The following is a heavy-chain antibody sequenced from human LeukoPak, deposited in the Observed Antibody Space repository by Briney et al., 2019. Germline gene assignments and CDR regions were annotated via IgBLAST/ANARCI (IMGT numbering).Heavy chain of an antibody. CDR2: ISGSGATT. V-gene: IGHV3-23*01. CDR1: RFTFSNFA. CDR3: AKRAANGQTYYFDY. J-gene: IGHJ4*02. Sequence: PGGSLRLSCAVSRFTFSNFAMSWVRQAPGKGLEWVSAISGSGATTYYADSVKGRFTISRDNSKNTLYLQMNSLGADDTAVYFCAKRAANGQTYYFDYWGQGTLVTVSS. D-gene: IGHD6-25*01.